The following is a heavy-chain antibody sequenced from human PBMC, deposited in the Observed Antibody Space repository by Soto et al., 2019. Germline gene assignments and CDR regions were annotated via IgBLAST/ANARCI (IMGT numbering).Heavy chain of an antibody. CDR2: IYHSGST. Sequence: PSETLSLTCTFSGVSISSGGYSCTWIRQFPWKGLEWIGYIYHSGSTQYNPSVSSRITMSVDTSKNQFSLNMTSVTAADTAMYYCARYKYSTADLGQGTLVNVSS. CDR1: GVSISSGGYS. V-gene: IGHV4-31*03. J-gene: IGHJ4*02. D-gene: IGHD1-26*01. CDR3: ARYKYSTAD.